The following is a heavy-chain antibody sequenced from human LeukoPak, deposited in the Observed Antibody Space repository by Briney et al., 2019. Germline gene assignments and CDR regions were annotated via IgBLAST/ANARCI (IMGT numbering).Heavy chain of an antibody. CDR3: ARDPRRGSPDYFDY. V-gene: IGHV3-30*04. D-gene: IGHD3-16*01. CDR1: GFTFNSYP. J-gene: IGHJ4*02. CDR2: IGYDGNIK. Sequence: PGTSLRLSCAASGFTFNSYPMHWVHQAPGKGLDWVAVIGYDGNIKLHADSVKGRFTISRDDSKNTLYLQMNSLRPEDTAVYYCARDPRRGSPDYFDYWGQGTLVTVST.